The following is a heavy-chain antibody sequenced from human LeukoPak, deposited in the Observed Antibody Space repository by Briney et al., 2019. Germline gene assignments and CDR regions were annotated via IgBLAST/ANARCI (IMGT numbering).Heavy chain of an antibody. Sequence: GPVKVSCKASGYTFTSYDINWVRQATGQGLEWMGWMNPNSGNTGYAQKFQGRVTMTRNTSISTAYMELSSLRSEDTAVYYCARERYCSGGSCYSSDAFDIWGQGTMVTVSS. D-gene: IGHD2-15*01. J-gene: IGHJ3*02. CDR1: GYTFTSYD. CDR2: MNPNSGNT. V-gene: IGHV1-8*01. CDR3: ARERYCSGGSCYSSDAFDI.